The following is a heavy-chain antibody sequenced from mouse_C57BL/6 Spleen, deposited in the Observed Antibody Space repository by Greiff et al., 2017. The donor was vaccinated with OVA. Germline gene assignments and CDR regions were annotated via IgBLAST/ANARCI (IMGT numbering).Heavy chain of an antibody. J-gene: IGHJ4*01. CDR2: INPGSGGT. V-gene: IGHV1-54*01. CDR3: ARSPITTVVAGDYAMDY. Sequence: VHLVESGAELVRPGTSVKVSCKASGYAFTNYLIEWVKQRPGQGLEWIGVINPGSGGTNYNEKFKGKATLTADKSSSTAYMQLSSLTSEDSAVYFCARSPITTVVAGDYAMDYWGQGTSVTVSS. D-gene: IGHD1-1*01. CDR1: GYAFTNYL.